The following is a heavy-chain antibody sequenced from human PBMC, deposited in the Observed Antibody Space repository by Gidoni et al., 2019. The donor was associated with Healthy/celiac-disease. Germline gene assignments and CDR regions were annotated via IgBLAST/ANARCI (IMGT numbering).Heavy chain of an antibody. Sequence: EVQLVESGGGLVKPGGSLRLACAACGFTFSNAWMSWVRQAPGKGLEWVGRIKSKTDGGTTDYAAPVKGRFTISRDDSKNTLYLQMNSLKTEDTAVYYCTTDGREQWLVPAFDIWGQGTMVTVSS. V-gene: IGHV3-15*01. CDR2: IKSKTDGGTT. J-gene: IGHJ3*02. CDR1: GFTFSNAW. CDR3: TTDGREQWLVPAFDI. D-gene: IGHD6-19*01.